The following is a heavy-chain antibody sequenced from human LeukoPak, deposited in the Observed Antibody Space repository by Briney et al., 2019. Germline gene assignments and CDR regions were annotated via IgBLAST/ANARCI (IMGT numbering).Heavy chain of an antibody. V-gene: IGHV3-7*01. CDR1: GFTFVTSW. D-gene: IGHD2-8*01. CDR2: INPDGSHK. CDR3: ARDPLNGALDY. Sequence: PGGSLRLSCVGSGFTFVTSWMAWVRQAPGRGLEWVANINPDGSHKDHVDSVKGRFTISRDNAQKSVYLQMNSLRAEDTAVYYCARDPLNGALDYWGQGVLVTVSS. J-gene: IGHJ4*02.